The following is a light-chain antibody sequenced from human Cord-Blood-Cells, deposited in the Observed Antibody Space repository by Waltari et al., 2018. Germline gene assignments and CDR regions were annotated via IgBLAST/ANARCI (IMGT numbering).Light chain of an antibody. CDR3: SSYTSSSTLVV. J-gene: IGLJ2*01. CDR2: DVS. CDR1: SRDVGGYNY. V-gene: IGLV2-14*01. Sequence: QSALTQPASVSGSPGQPLTISCTGTSRDVGGYNYVSWYQQHPGKAPKLMIYDVSNRPSGVSNRFSGSKSGNTASLTISGLQAEDEADYYCSSYTSSSTLVVFGGGTKLTVL.